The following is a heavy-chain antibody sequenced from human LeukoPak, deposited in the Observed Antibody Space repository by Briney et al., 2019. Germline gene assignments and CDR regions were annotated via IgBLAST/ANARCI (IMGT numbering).Heavy chain of an antibody. J-gene: IGHJ6*02. D-gene: IGHD4/OR15-4a*01. V-gene: IGHV1-18*01. CDR3: ARDDYGVQKAYYYYGMDV. Sequence: ASVKVSCKASGYTFTNYGVSWVRQAPGQGLEWMGWIRAYNGNTNYAQKLQGRVTMTTDTSTSTAYMELRSLTSDDTAVYYCARDDYGVQKAYYYYGMDVWGLGTTVIVSS. CDR1: GYTFTNYG. CDR2: IRAYNGNT.